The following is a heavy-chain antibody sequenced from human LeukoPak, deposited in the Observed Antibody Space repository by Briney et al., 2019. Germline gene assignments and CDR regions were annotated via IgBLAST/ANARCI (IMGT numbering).Heavy chain of an antibody. J-gene: IGHJ4*02. V-gene: IGHV3-23*01. D-gene: IGHD6-19*01. CDR3: AKDHPPLVAGTFDY. CDR2: ISGSGGSI. Sequence: RGSLGLSCTASGFTFSNYAMTWVRQAPGKGLEWVSTISGSGGSIHYADSVKGRFTISRDSSKNTLYLQMNSLRADDTAVYYCAKDHPPLVAGTFDYWGQGTLVTVSS. CDR1: GFTFSNYA.